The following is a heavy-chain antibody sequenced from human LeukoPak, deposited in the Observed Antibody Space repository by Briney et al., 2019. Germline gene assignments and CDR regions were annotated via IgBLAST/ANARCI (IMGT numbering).Heavy chain of an antibody. CDR1: SGSFSGYY. Sequence: SETLSLTCAVYSGSFSGYYWNWIRQVPGKGLEWIGEINHSASARYSPSLKSRVTMSVDTSKNQFSLKLTSVTAADTAIYYCAREIIWGTYRRLYYFDSWGQGTLVTVSS. J-gene: IGHJ4*02. D-gene: IGHD3-16*02. CDR3: AREIIWGTYRRLYYFDS. V-gene: IGHV4-34*01. CDR2: INHSASA.